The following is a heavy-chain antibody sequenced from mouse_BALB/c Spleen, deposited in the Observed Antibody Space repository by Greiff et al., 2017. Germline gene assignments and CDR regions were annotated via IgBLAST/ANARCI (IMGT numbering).Heavy chain of an antibody. D-gene: IGHD2-4*01. CDR1: GFTFSSYA. CDR2: ISSGGST. CDR3: ARGYDYDGFYWYFDV. V-gene: IGHV5-6-5*01. J-gene: IGHJ1*01. Sequence: EVKVVESGGGLVKPGGSLKLSCAASGFTFSSYAMSWVRQTPEKRLEWVASISSGGSTYYPDSVKGRFTISRDNARNILYLQMSSLRSEDTAMYYCARGYDYDGFYWYFDVWGAGTTVTVSS.